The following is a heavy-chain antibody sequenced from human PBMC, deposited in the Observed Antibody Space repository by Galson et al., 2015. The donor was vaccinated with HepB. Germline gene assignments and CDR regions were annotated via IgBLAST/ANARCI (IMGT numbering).Heavy chain of an antibody. CDR1: GFTVSSYA. D-gene: IGHD6-25*01. J-gene: IGHJ4*02. CDR3: AKEDGSAGNDY. CDR2: ISGSGGST. Sequence: PLRLSCAASGFTVSSYAMSWVRQAQGKGLEGVSAISGSGGSTYYADSVKGRFTISRDNSKNTLYLQMNSLRAEDTAVYYCAKEDGSAGNDYWGQGTLVTVSS. V-gene: IGHV3-23*01.